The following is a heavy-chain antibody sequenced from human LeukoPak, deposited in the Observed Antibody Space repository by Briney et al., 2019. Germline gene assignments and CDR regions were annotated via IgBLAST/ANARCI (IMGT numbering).Heavy chain of an antibody. CDR1: GGSISTYY. V-gene: IGHV4-59*01. Sequence: SETLSLTCTVSGGSISTYYWSWVRQSPGKGLEWIGCVQYSGNTKYNPLFKSRVTISVDTSKNQFSLRLSSVTTADTAMYFCARGINVGASSYWGQGTLVTVSA. CDR3: ARGINVGASSY. CDR2: VQYSGNT. D-gene: IGHD1-26*01. J-gene: IGHJ4*02.